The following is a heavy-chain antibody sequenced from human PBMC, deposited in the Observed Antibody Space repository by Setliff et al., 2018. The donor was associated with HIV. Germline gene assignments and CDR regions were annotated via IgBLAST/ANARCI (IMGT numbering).Heavy chain of an antibody. Sequence: SETLSLTCSVSGVSIPTGDYYWTWIRQPPGKGLEWIGSIYYTGSTYYSPSLKSRITISLDTSKNQFSLNLSSVTAADTAVYFCARHDSGGYYSLDYWGQGTLVTVSS. V-gene: IGHV4-30-4*08. J-gene: IGHJ4*02. CDR1: GVSIPTGDYY. D-gene: IGHD3-22*01. CDR3: ARHDSGGYYSLDY. CDR2: IYYTGST.